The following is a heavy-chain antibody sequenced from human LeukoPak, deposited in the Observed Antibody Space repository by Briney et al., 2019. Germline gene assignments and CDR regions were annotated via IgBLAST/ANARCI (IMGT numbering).Heavy chain of an antibody. CDR1: GGSISSSSYY. V-gene: IGHV4-39*01. CDR3: ARQERFVVVVAATPPTADY. CDR2: IYYSGST. J-gene: IGHJ4*02. D-gene: IGHD2-15*01. Sequence: SETLSLTCTVSGGSISSSSYYCGWIRQPPGKGLEWIGSIYYSGSTYYNPSLKSRVTISVDTSKTQFSLKLSSVTAADTAVYYCARQERFVVVVAATPPTADYWGQGTLVTVSS.